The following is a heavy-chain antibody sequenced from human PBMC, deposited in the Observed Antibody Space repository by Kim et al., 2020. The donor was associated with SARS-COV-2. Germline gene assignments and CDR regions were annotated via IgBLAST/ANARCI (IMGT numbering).Heavy chain of an antibody. Sequence: GGSLRLSCAASVFTFSDYNMSWIRQAPGKGLDWVSNTSSSRSFTNDADSVKVRFTISRDNAQNLLDLQINRLRAEDTTVYYCVRVGYDNVGGSSRDYYY. V-gene: IGHV3-11*05. D-gene: IGHD3-16*02. CDR2: TSSSRSFT. CDR1: VFTFSDYN. CDR3: VRVGYDNVGGSSRDYYY. J-gene: IGHJ6*01.